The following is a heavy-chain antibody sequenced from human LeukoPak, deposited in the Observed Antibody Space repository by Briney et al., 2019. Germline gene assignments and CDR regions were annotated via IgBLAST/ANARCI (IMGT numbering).Heavy chain of an antibody. CDR1: GYTFTNYP. CDR3: ARDREAHSGYETQEY. CDR2: ISTHNGNT. V-gene: IGHV1-18*01. Sequence: ASVKVSCKASGYTFTNYPITWVRQAPGQGLEWMGWISTHNGNTNYAHKLQGRITMTTDTSTSTAYMELRSLRSDDTAVYYCARDREAHSGYETQEYWGQGTLVTVSS. J-gene: IGHJ4*02. D-gene: IGHD5-12*01.